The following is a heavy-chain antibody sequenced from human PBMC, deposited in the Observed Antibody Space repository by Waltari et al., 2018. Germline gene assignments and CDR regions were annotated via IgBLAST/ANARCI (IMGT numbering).Heavy chain of an antibody. V-gene: IGHV4-59*01. J-gene: IGHJ6*02. CDR3: ARDSYSSSWPPYYYYGMDV. D-gene: IGHD6-13*01. Sequence: QVQLQESGPGLVKPSETLSLTCTVSGGSISSYYWSWIRQPPGKGLEWIGYIYYSGSTNYNPSRKILVTISVDTSKNQFSRKLSSVTAADTAVYYCARDSYSSSWPPYYYYGMDVWGQGTTVTVSS. CDR2: IYYSGST. CDR1: GGSISSYY.